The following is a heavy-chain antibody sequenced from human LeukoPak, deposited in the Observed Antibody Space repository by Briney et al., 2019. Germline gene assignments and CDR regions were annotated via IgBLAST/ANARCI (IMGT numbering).Heavy chain of an antibody. CDR2: INHSGST. CDR1: GGSFSGYY. D-gene: IGHD3-22*01. J-gene: IGHJ4*02. Sequence: SETLSLTCAVYGGSFSGYYWSWIRQPPGKGLEWIGEINHSGSTNYNPSLKSQVTISVDTSKNQFSLKLSSVTAADTAVYYCARRRYYYDSSGYYYARTFDYWGQGTLVTVSS. V-gene: IGHV4-34*01. CDR3: ARRRYYYDSSGYYYARTFDY.